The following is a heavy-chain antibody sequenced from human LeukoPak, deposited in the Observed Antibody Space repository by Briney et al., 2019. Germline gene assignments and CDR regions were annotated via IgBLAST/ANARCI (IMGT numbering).Heavy chain of an antibody. D-gene: IGHD6-13*01. V-gene: IGHV1-69*13. CDR2: IIPIFGTA. CDR1: GGTFSSYA. J-gene: IGHJ4*02. Sequence: ASVKVSCKASGGTFSSYAIGWVRQAPGQGLEWMGGIIPIFGTANYAQKFQGRVTITADESTSTAYMELSSLRSEDTAVYYCASGRLRSSWYAPEGDYWGQGTLVTVSS. CDR3: ASGRLRSSWYAPEGDY.